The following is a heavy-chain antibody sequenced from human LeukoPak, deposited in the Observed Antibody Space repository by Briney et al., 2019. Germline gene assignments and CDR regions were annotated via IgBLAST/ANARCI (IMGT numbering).Heavy chain of an antibody. CDR3: ARVNWNCSGGSCTTYYFDY. V-gene: IGHV3-66*01. J-gene: IGHJ4*02. CDR1: GFTVSSNY. Sequence: GGSLRLSCAASGFTVSSNYMSWVRQAPGEGLEWVSVIYSGGSTYYADSVKGRFTISRDNSKNTLYLQMNSLRAEDTAVYYCARVNWNCSGGSCTTYYFDYWGQGTLVTVSS. CDR2: IYSGGST. D-gene: IGHD2-15*01.